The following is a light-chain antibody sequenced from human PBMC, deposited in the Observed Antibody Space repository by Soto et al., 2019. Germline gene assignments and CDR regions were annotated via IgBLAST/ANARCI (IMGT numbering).Light chain of an antibody. J-gene: IGLJ1*01. V-gene: IGLV1-47*01. CDR2: KDN. Sequence: QSVLTQPPSASGTPGQRVTISCSGSSSNIGSNYVYWYQQLPGTAPKLLIYKDNQRPSGVPDRFSGSKSGTSASLAISGLRSEDEADYSCAAWDDSLSQVFGTGTKVTVL. CDR1: SSNIGSNY. CDR3: AAWDDSLSQV.